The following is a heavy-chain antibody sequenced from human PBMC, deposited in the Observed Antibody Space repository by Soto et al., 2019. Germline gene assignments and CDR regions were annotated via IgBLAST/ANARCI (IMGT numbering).Heavy chain of an antibody. Sequence: QVQLVQSGAEVKKPGSSVKVSCKASGGTFSSYTISWVRQAPGQGLEWMGRIIPILGIANYAQKFQGRVTNTSDKSTNTAYMEPSSQRAEDTAGYYCARETAMLPGDAFDIWGQWTMVTVSS. CDR2: IIPILGIA. J-gene: IGHJ3*02. V-gene: IGHV1-69*08. CDR3: ARETAMLPGDAFDI. D-gene: IGHD2-2*01. CDR1: GGTFSSYT.